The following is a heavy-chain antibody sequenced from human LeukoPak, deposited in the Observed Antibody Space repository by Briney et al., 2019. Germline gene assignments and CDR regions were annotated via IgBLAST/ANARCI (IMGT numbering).Heavy chain of an antibody. D-gene: IGHD2-2*01. J-gene: IGHJ3*02. Sequence: SETLSLTCTVSGGSISSYYWSWIRQPPGKGLEWIGYIYYSGSTNYNPSLKSRVTISVDTSKNQFSLKLSSVTAADTAVYYCARDTTVRCSSTSCYKGGDAFDIWGQGTMVTVSS. CDR3: ARDTTVRCSSTSCYKGGDAFDI. CDR1: GGSISSYY. V-gene: IGHV4-59*01. CDR2: IYYSGST.